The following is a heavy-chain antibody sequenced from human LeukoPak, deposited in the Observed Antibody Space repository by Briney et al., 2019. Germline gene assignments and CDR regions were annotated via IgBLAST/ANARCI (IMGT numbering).Heavy chain of an antibody. J-gene: IGHJ5*02. CDR3: ARGVGYCSGGSCYRWFDP. V-gene: IGHV1-8*01. CDR1: GYTFTSYD. Sequence: GSVKVSCKASGYTFTSYDINWVRQATGQGLEWMGWMNPNSGNTGYAQKFQGRVTMTRNTSISTAYMELSSLRSEDTAAYYCARGVGYCSGGSCYRWFDPWGQGALVTVSS. CDR2: MNPNSGNT. D-gene: IGHD2-15*01.